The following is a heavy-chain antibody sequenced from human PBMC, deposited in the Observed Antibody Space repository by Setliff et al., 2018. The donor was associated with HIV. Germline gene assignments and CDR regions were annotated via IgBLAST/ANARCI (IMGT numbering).Heavy chain of an antibody. CDR2: INQSGST. CDR3: ARLGYSIDLRRLDY. V-gene: IGHV4-34*01. CDR1: GGSFSAHY. D-gene: IGHD6-13*01. J-gene: IGHJ4*02. Sequence: PSETLSLTCAVYGGSFSAHYWTWIRQPPGKGLERIGEINQSGSTKVNPSLKSRLTISIDTSKNQFSLKPNSVTATDTALYYCARLGYSIDLRRLDYWGQGAQVTVS.